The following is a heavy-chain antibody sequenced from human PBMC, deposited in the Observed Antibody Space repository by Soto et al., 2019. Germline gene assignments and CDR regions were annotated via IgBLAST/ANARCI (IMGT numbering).Heavy chain of an antibody. CDR1: GGSISSYY. Sequence: QVQLQESCPGLVKPSETLSLTCTVSGGSISSYYWSWIRQPAGQGLEWIGRIYTSGSTNYNPSLKSRVTMSVDTSKNQFSLKLSSVTSADTAVYYCAGGIVGATYWFDPWGQGTLVTVSS. V-gene: IGHV4-4*07. CDR2: IYTSGST. D-gene: IGHD1-26*01. CDR3: AGGIVGATYWFDP. J-gene: IGHJ5*02.